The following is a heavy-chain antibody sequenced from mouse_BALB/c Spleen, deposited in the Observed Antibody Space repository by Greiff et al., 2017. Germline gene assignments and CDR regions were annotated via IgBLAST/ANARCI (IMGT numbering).Heavy chain of an antibody. CDR2: IYPGSGST. CDR1: GYNFTSYW. Sequence: QVQLQQPGAELVKPGTSVKLSCKASGYNFTSYWINWVKLRPGQGLEWIGDIYPGSGSTNYNEKFKSKATLTVDTSSSTAYMQLSSLASEDSALYDCALTGTSGFAYWGQGTLVTVSA. J-gene: IGHJ3*01. V-gene: IGHV1-55*01. D-gene: IGHD4-1*01. CDR3: ALTGTSGFAY.